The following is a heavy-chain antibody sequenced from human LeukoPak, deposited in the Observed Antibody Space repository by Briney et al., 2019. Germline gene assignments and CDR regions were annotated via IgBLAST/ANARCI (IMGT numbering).Heavy chain of an antibody. Sequence: TLSLTCAISGDSVSSNSVAWNWIRQSPSRGLEWLGRTYYRSKWYNDYAVSVKSRITINPDTSKNQFSLQLNSVTPEDTAVYYCARGPQLVDTAMHFDYWGQGTLVTVSS. D-gene: IGHD5-18*01. J-gene: IGHJ4*02. CDR1: GDSVSSNSVA. CDR3: ARGPQLVDTAMHFDY. CDR2: TYYRSKWYN. V-gene: IGHV6-1*01.